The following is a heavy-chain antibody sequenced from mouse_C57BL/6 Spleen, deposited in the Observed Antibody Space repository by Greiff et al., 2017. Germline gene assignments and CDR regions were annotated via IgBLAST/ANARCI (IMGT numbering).Heavy chain of an antibody. J-gene: IGHJ3*01. CDR1: GYTFTDYY. CDR2: INPNNGGT. CDR3: ARAVYDYPFAY. V-gene: IGHV1-26*01. Sequence: VQLQQSGPELVKPGASVKISCKASGYTFTDYYMTWVKQSHGKSLEWIGDINPNNGGTSYNQKFKGKATLTVDKSSSTAYMELRSLTSEDSAVYYCARAVYDYPFAYWGQGTLVTVSA. D-gene: IGHD2-4*01.